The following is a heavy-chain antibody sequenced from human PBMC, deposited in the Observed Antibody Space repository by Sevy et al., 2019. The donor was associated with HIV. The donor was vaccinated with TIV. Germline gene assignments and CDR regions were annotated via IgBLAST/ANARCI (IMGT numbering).Heavy chain of an antibody. CDR2: ISYDGAVR. J-gene: IGHJ3*01. V-gene: IGHV3-30-3*01. Sequence: GESLKISCAASGLTFRSHAMHWVRQAPGKGLEWVTVISYDGAVRYYGESVKGRFTVSRDNSKNTLYLQMNSLRPDDTAVYYCAREAGYSTKNDAFAFWGQGTMVTLSS. CDR1: GLTFRSHA. CDR3: AREAGYSTKNDAFAF. D-gene: IGHD2-8*01.